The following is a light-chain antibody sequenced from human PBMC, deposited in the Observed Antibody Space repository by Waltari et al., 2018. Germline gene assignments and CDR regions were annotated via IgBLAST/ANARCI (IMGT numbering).Light chain of an antibody. J-gene: IGKJ5*01. CDR3: QQYDNPPIT. CDR2: DEA. CDR1: QDIYNY. V-gene: IGKV1-33*01. Sequence: DIQMTQSPSSLSASVGDRVTITCQASQDIYNYLNWYQQKPGKAPKLLIYDEANLETGVPSRFSGSGSGTDFTFTISSLQTEDIATYYCQQYDNPPITFGQGTRLEIK.